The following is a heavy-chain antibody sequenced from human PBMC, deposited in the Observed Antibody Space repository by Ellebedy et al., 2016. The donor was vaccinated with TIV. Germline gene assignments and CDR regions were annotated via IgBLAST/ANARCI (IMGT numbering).Heavy chain of an antibody. Sequence: MPSETLSLTCAVSGGSISRRVDPWGWISHPPGKGLEWIGNVYYTGGTYYNPSLKSRVTISRDSSKKPLSLELRSMTAADTAAHYCALGVGFSLTHFDFWGQGALVTVSS. CDR2: VYYTGGT. CDR3: ALGVGFSLTHFDF. D-gene: IGHD1-14*01. CDR1: GGSISRRVDP. J-gene: IGHJ4*02. V-gene: IGHV4-39*07.